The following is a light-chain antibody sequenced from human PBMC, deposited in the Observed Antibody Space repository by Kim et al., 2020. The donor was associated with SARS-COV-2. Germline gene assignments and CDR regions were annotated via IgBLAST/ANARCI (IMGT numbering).Light chain of an antibody. J-gene: IGKJ4*01. CDR3: QQSYSTPRT. Sequence: SASVGDRVTITCRASQRISSYLNWYQQKPGKAPKLLIYAASSLQSGVPSRFSGSGSGTDFTLTISSLQPEDFATYYCQQSYSTPRTFGGGTKLEI. V-gene: IGKV1-39*01. CDR1: QRISSY. CDR2: AAS.